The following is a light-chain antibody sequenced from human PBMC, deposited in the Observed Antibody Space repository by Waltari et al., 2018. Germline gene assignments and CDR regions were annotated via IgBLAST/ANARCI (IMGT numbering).Light chain of an antibody. CDR2: GAS. CDR1: QTITGSW. J-gene: IGKJ4*01. V-gene: IGKV3-20*01. CDR3: QQYDGSVVT. Sequence: EIVLTQSPGPLSVSPGERVTVSRSASQTITGSWLTWYHQKPGQAPRLLIYGASNRAPGIPDRFSGSGSGTDFTLTISRLEPEDSAVYYCQQYDGSVVTFGGGTKVEIK.